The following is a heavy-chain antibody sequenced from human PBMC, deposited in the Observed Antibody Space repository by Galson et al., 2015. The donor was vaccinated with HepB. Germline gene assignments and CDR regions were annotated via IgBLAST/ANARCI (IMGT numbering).Heavy chain of an antibody. CDR3: ARPQYYYDSSGYYPDYYYYYMDV. CDR2: INPNSGGT. Sequence: SVKVSCKASGYTFTGYYMHWVRQAPGQGLEWMGWINPNSGGTNYAQKFQGRVTMTRDTSISTAYMELSRLRSDDTAVYYCARPQYYYDSSGYYPDYYYYYMDVWGKGTTVTVSS. D-gene: IGHD3-22*01. CDR1: GYTFTGYY. V-gene: IGHV1-2*02. J-gene: IGHJ6*03.